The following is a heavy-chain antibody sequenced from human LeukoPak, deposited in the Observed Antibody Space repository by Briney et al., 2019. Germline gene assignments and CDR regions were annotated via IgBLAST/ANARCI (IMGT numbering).Heavy chain of an antibody. CDR1: GFTFSNYW. CDR3: ARGPSGYHNT. J-gene: IGHJ4*02. Sequence: GGSLRLSCAASGFTFSNYWMSWVRQAPGKGLEWVANIKQDRSEKYYVDSVKGRFTISRDNSKNTLYLQMNSLRAEDTAVYYCARGPSGYHNTGGQGTLVTVSS. D-gene: IGHD5-12*01. CDR2: IKQDRSEK. V-gene: IGHV3-7*01.